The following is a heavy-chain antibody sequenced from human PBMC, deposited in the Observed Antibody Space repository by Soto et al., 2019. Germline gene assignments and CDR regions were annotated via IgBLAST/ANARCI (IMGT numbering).Heavy chain of an antibody. CDR3: AKDRVPQKRFGAVIIGYYGMDV. CDR2: ISGSGGST. Sequence: GGSLRLSCAASGFTFSSYAMSWVRQAPGKGLEWVSAISGSGGSTYYADSVKGRFTISRDNSKNTLYLQMNSLRAEDTAVYYCAKDRVPQKRFGAVIIGYYGMDVWGQGTTVTVSS. V-gene: IGHV3-23*01. CDR1: GFTFSSYA. D-gene: IGHD3-3*01. J-gene: IGHJ6*02.